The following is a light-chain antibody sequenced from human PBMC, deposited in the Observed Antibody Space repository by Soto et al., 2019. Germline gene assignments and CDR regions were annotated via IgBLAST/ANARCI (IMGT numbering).Light chain of an antibody. V-gene: IGKV3D-15*02. Sequence: EIMMTQSPATLSVYTGERATLSFRASQSVSSNLAWYQQKPGQAPRLLIYGASTRATGIPDRFSGSGSGTEFTLTISSLESEDFAVYYCQQYGTSPITFGQGTRLEIK. CDR2: GAS. CDR3: QQYGTSPIT. CDR1: QSVSSN. J-gene: IGKJ5*01.